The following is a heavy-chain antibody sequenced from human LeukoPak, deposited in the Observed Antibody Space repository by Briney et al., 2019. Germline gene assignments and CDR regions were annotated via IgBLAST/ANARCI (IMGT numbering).Heavy chain of an antibody. CDR2: IYHSGST. D-gene: IGHD3-22*01. J-gene: IGHJ4*02. CDR1: GGSISSNNW. V-gene: IGHV4-4*02. CDR3: TRPYYYDSSGSPDY. Sequence: SETLSLTCVISGGSISSNNWWSWVRQPPGKGLEWIGEIYHSGSTYYNPSLKSRVTISVDTSKNQFSLKLSSVTAADTAVYYCTRPYYYDSSGSPDYWGQGTLVTVSS.